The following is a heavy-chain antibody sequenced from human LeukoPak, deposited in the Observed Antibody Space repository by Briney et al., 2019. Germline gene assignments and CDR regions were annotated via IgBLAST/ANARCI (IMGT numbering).Heavy chain of an antibody. CDR3: AKDESSRQQLVSLDY. V-gene: IGHV3-30*02. D-gene: IGHD6-13*01. CDR2: IGYEGVHK. J-gene: IGHJ4*02. Sequence: GGSLRLSCAASGFTFYNFGMHWVRQAPGKGLECVAFIGYEGVHKYYAHSVKGRFTNPKDNSKATLYLQMNSLRPEDTAVYYCAKDESSRQQLVSLDYWGQGTLVTVSS. CDR1: GFTFYNFG.